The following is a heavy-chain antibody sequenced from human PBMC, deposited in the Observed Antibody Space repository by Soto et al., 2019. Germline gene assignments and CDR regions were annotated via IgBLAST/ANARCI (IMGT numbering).Heavy chain of an antibody. Sequence: GASVKVSCKASGYTFTSYGISWVRQAPGQGLEWMGWISAYNGNTNYAQKLQGRVTMTTDTSTSTAYMELRSLRSDDTAVYYCARGLRYFDWVLDAFDIWGQGTMVTVSS. CDR1: GYTFTSYG. D-gene: IGHD3-9*01. CDR2: ISAYNGNT. V-gene: IGHV1-18*01. J-gene: IGHJ3*02. CDR3: ARGLRYFDWVLDAFDI.